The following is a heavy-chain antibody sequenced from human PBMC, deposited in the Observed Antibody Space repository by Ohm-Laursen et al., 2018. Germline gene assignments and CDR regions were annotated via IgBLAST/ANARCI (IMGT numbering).Heavy chain of an antibody. CDR3: ARDRANGGSHHDY. J-gene: IGHJ4*02. CDR1: GFTFSDYY. D-gene: IGHD1-26*01. V-gene: IGHV3-21*01. Sequence: SLRLSCTASGFTFSDYYMNWVRQAPGKGLEWVSSISSSSSYIYYADSVKGRFTISRDNAKNSLYLQMNSLRAEDTAVYYCARDRANGGSHHDYWGQGTLVTVSS. CDR2: ISSSSSYI.